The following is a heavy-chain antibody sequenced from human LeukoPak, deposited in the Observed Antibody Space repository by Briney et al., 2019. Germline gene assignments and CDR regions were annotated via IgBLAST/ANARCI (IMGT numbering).Heavy chain of an antibody. CDR2: ISPDGSDK. D-gene: IGHD2-15*01. CDR3: ARGIVVVVGASDHFDY. V-gene: IGHV3-7*01. J-gene: IGHJ4*02. CDR1: GFTFSTYW. Sequence: PGGSLRLSCVASGFTFSTYWMNWVRQAPGKGLERVGIISPDGSDKYYVDSVKGRFTISRDNAKTSLYLQINSLRADDTALYFCARGIVVVVGASDHFDYWGQGTLITVSS.